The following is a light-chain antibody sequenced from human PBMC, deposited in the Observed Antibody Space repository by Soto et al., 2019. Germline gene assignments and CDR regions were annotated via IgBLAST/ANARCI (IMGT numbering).Light chain of an antibody. J-gene: IGLJ3*02. V-gene: IGLV2-14*01. CDR1: SSDVGGYNY. CDR2: EVS. Sequence: QSVLTQPASVSGSPGQSITISCTGTSSDVGGYNYVSWYQQHPGEAPKLMIYEVSNRPSGVSNRFSGSKSGNTASLTISGLQAEDEADYYCSSYTSSSTPNWVFGGGTKVTVL. CDR3: SSYTSSSTPNWV.